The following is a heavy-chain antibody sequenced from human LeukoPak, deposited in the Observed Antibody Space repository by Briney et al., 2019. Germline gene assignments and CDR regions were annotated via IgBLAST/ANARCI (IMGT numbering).Heavy chain of an antibody. V-gene: IGHV3-23*01. D-gene: IGHD1-1*01. Sequence: PGGSLRLSCAASGFTFSSYVMSWVRQAPGRGLEWFSAISSSSGNTYYADSVKGRFTISRDNSKNTLYLQMNSLRAEDTAVYYCAKGGYHASDIWGQGTMVTVSS. CDR3: AKGGYHASDI. CDR2: ISSSSGNT. CDR1: GFTFSSYV. J-gene: IGHJ3*02.